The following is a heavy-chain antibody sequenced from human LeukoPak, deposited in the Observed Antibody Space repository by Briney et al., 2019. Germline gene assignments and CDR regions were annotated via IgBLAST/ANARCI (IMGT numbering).Heavy chain of an antibody. D-gene: IGHD7-27*01. Sequence: GGSLRLSCEGSAFIFSGHWMNWVRQTPGKGLEWVSYISSSSSTMYYADSVKGRFTISRDNAKNVLYLQMNSLGAEDTAVYYCARDFRGTGTSFDYWGQGTLVTVSS. CDR1: AFIFSGHW. J-gene: IGHJ4*02. V-gene: IGHV3-48*01. CDR3: ARDFRGTGTSFDY. CDR2: ISSSSSTM.